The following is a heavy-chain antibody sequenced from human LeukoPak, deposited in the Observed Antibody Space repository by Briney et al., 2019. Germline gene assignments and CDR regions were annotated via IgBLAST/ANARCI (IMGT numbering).Heavy chain of an antibody. CDR2: ISGSGGST. CDR1: GFTFSTYN. Sequence: GRSLRLSCAASGFTFSTYNMNWVRQAPGKGLEWVSAISGSGGSTYYADSVKGRFTISRDNSKNTLYLQMNSLRAEDTAVYYCAKDRHSGYVFDYYYGMDVWGQGTTVTVSS. J-gene: IGHJ6*02. D-gene: IGHD5-12*01. V-gene: IGHV3-23*01. CDR3: AKDRHSGYVFDYYYGMDV.